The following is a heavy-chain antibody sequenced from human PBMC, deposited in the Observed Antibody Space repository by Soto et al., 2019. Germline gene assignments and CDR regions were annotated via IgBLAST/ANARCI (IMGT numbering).Heavy chain of an antibody. J-gene: IGHJ6*02. D-gene: IGHD1-26*01. CDR1: GFSFSTYG. Sequence: PGGSLRLSCAASGFSFSTYGMHWVRQAPGKGLEWVAFISNDGSNKYYADSVKGRFTISRDNSKDTRYLQMNSLRAEDTSVYYCGKGRSYYYYYGVDVWGQGTTVAVSS. V-gene: IGHV3-30*18. CDR3: GKGRSYYYYYGVDV. CDR2: ISNDGSNK.